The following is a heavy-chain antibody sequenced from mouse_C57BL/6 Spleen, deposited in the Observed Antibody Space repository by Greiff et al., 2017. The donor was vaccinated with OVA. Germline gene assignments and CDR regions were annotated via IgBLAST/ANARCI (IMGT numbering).Heavy chain of an antibody. CDR1: GFPFSDYG. CDR3: ARRDYGFDY. J-gene: IGHJ2*01. Sequence: EVKLVESGGGLVTPGGSLKLSCAASGFPFSDYGMPWVRQAPEKGLEWVAYISRCSSTIYYADTVKGRFTISRDNAKNTLCLQMTSLRSEDTAMYDCARRDYGFDYWGQGTTLTVSS. D-gene: IGHD2-4*01. CDR2: ISRCSSTI. V-gene: IGHV5-17*01.